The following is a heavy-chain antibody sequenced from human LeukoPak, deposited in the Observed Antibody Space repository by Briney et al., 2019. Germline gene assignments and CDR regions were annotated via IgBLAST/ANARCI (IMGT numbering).Heavy chain of an antibody. V-gene: IGHV4-34*01. CDR3: ARVKKYYYYYMDV. CDR1: GGSFSGYY. Sequence: ETLSLTCAVYGGSFSGYYWGWIRQPPGKGLEWIGEINHSGSTNYNPSLKSRVTISVDTSKNQFSLKLSSVTAADTAVYYCARVKKYYYYYMDVWGKGTTVTVSS. CDR2: INHSGST. J-gene: IGHJ6*03.